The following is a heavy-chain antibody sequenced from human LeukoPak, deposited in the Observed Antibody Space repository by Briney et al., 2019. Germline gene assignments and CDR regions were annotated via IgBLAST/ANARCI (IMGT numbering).Heavy chain of an antibody. D-gene: IGHD5-18*01. V-gene: IGHV3-9*01. CDR2: ISWNSGSI. CDR1: GFTFNDYA. CDR3: SKALRGYSHSIDY. Sequence: PGGSLRLSCAASGFTFNDYAMHWVRQAPGKGLEWVSYISWNSGSIAYADSVKGRFTISRDNAKNSLYLQMNSLRAEDTALYYCSKALRGYSHSIDYWGQGSLVTVSS. J-gene: IGHJ4*02.